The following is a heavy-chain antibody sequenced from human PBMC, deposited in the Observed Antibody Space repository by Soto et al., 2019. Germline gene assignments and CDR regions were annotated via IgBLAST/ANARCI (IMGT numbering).Heavy chain of an antibody. CDR3: ARDDYDFWRGYPYWYFDL. Sequence: QVQLQESGPGLVKPSETLSLTCTVSGGSISSYYWSWIRQPAGKGLEWIGRIYTSGSTNYNPSLKSRVTMSVDTSKNQFSLKLSSVTAADTAVYYCARDDYDFWRGYPYWYFDLWGRGTLVTVSS. CDR2: IYTSGST. D-gene: IGHD3-3*01. J-gene: IGHJ2*01. CDR1: GGSISSYY. V-gene: IGHV4-4*07.